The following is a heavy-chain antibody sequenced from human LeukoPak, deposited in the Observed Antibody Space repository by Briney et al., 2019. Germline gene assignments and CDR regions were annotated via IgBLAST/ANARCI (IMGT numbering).Heavy chain of an antibody. CDR1: GYTFTSYD. J-gene: IGHJ3*02. CDR3: ALTMIQDAFDI. V-gene: IGHV1-8*03. Sequence: ASVKVSCKASGYTFTSYDINWVRQATGQGLEWMGWMNPNSGNTGYAQKFQGGVTITRNTSISTAYMELSSLRSEDTAVYYCALTMIQDAFDIWGQGTMVTVSS. CDR2: MNPNSGNT. D-gene: IGHD3-22*01.